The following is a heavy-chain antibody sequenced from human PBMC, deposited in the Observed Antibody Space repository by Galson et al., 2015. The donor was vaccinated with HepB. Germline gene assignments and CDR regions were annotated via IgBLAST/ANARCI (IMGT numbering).Heavy chain of an antibody. CDR3: ARPAHYSGYDCNY. J-gene: IGHJ4*02. CDR1: GFTFSNYW. V-gene: IGHV3-74*01. CDR2: ISSDGSST. Sequence: SLRLSCAASGFTFSNYWMYWVRQAPGKGLVWVSRISSDGSSTRYADSVKGRFTISRDNAKNTLYLQMSSLRAEDTAVYYCARPAHYSGYDCNYWGQGTLVTVSS. D-gene: IGHD5-12*01.